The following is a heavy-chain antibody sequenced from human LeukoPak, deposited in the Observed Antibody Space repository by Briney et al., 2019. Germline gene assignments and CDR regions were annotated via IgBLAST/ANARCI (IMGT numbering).Heavy chain of an antibody. V-gene: IGHV3-7*03. CDR3: ARGGGTGDC. CDR2: IKQDGSEK. CDR1: GFTFSSYW. Sequence: GGSLRLSCAASGFTFSSYWVSWVRQAPGKGLEWVANIKQDGSEKYYVDSVKGRFTISRDNAKNSLYLQMNSLRAEDTAVYYCARGGGTGDCWGQGTLVTVSS. D-gene: IGHD3-10*01. J-gene: IGHJ4*02.